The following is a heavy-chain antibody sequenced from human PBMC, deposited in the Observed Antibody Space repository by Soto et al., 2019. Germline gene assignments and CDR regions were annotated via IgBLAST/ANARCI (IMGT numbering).Heavy chain of an antibody. D-gene: IGHD6-13*01. CDR2: IYYSGST. V-gene: IGHV4-59*01. CDR1: GGSISSYY. J-gene: IGHJ6*01. Sequence: SETXSLTCTVSGGSISSYYWSWIRQPPGKGLEWIGYIYYSGSTNYNPSLKSRVTISVDTSKNQFSLKLSSVTAADTAVYYCAREGVASSWYYYYGMDVWGQGTTVTVSS. CDR3: AREGVASSWYYYYGMDV.